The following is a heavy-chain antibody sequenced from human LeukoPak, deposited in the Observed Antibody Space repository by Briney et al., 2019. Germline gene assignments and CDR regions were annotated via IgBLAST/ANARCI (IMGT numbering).Heavy chain of an antibody. CDR3: ARDGDYDSSGYYYNWFDP. CDR1: GFTFSSYS. CDR2: ISSSSSYI. Sequence: PGGSLRLSCAASGFTFSSYSMNWVRQAPGKGLEWVSSISSSSSYIYYADSVKGRFTISRDNAKNPLYLQMNSLRAEDTAVYYCARDGDYDSSGYYYNWFDPWGQGTLVTVSS. J-gene: IGHJ5*02. V-gene: IGHV3-21*01. D-gene: IGHD3-22*01.